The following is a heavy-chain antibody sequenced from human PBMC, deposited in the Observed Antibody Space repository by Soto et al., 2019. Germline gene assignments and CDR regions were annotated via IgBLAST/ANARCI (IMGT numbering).Heavy chain of an antibody. CDR2: ISYSGST. Sequence: QVQLQESGPGLVKPSQTLSLTCTVSGGSISSGNYYWSWIRQPPGKGLEWIGFISYSGSTYYNASLKIRVTISVETSKNQFSLNLSFVTAADTAVYYCATMGTPATGLYYFDSWGQGTLVTVSS. J-gene: IGHJ4*02. V-gene: IGHV4-30-4*01. CDR3: ATMGTPATGLYYFDS. D-gene: IGHD1-7*01. CDR1: GGSISSGNYY.